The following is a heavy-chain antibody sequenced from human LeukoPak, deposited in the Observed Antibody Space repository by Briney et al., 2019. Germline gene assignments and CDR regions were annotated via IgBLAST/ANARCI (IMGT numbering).Heavy chain of an antibody. J-gene: IGHJ4*02. CDR2: IYPGDSET. CDR3: ARYGNGLDY. Sequence: GESLKISCQGSGYSFTTYWIAWVRQLPGKGLEWMGIIYPGDSETRYSPSFQGQVTISADKSISSVLLQWSSLEASDTAMYYCARYGNGLDYWGQGTPVTVSS. V-gene: IGHV5-51*01. CDR1: GYSFTTYW. D-gene: IGHD2-8*01.